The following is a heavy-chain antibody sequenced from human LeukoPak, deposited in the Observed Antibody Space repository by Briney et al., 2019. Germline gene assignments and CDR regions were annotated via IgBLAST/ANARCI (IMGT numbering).Heavy chain of an antibody. CDR3: ARAHRVAYCYGSGSYYNEYYYYGMDV. CDR2: INHSGST. V-gene: IGHV4-34*01. Sequence: SETLSLTCAVYGGSFSGYYWSWIRQPPGKGLEWIGEINHSGSTNYNPSLKSRVTISVDTSKNQFSLKLSSVTAADTAVYYCARAHRVAYCYGSGSYYNEYYYYGMDVWGQGTTVTVSS. J-gene: IGHJ6*02. CDR1: GGSFSGYY. D-gene: IGHD3-10*01.